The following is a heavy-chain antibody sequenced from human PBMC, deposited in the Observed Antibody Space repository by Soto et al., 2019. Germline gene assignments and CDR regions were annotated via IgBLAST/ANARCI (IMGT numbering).Heavy chain of an antibody. D-gene: IGHD6-13*01. CDR3: ATTRGIAVGGSFDH. CDR2: FYSGST. CDR1: GASISSRSSY. J-gene: IGHJ5*02. Sequence: PSETLSLTCIVSGASISSRSSYWGWIRQPPGKGLEWVGTFYSGSTYNKPSLKSRVTISVDTSKNQFSLKLSSVAAEDTAIYYCATTRGIAVGGSFDHWGQGTLVTVSS. V-gene: IGHV4-39*01.